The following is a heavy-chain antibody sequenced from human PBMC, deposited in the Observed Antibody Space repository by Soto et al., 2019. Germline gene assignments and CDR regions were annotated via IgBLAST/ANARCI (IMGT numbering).Heavy chain of an antibody. J-gene: IGHJ6*02. CDR1: GDSVSSNSAA. D-gene: IGHD6-19*01. CDR3: ATAIAVAGTYYYYGMDV. CDR2: TYYRSKWYN. Sequence: QTLSLTCAISGDSVSSNSAAWNWIRQSPSRGLEWLGRTYYRSKWYNDYAVSVKSRITINPDTSKNQFSLQLNSVTPEDTAVYYCATAIAVAGTYYYYGMDVWGQGTTVTVSS. V-gene: IGHV6-1*01.